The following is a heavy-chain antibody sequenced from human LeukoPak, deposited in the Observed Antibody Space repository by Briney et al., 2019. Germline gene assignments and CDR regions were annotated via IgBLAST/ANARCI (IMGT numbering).Heavy chain of an antibody. Sequence: ASVKVSCKASGYTFTGYYMHWVRQAPGQGLKWMGWINPNSGGTNYAQKFQGRVTMTRDTSISTAYMELSRLRSDDTAVYYCARGRAVAGTMKYYFDYWGQGTLVTVSS. CDR2: INPNSGGT. V-gene: IGHV1-2*02. J-gene: IGHJ4*02. D-gene: IGHD6-19*01. CDR1: GYTFTGYY. CDR3: ARGRAVAGTMKYYFDY.